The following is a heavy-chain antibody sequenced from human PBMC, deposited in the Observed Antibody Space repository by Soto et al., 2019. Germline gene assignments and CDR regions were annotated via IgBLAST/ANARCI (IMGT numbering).Heavy chain of an antibody. J-gene: IGHJ5*02. D-gene: IGHD6-13*01. CDR1: GYTFTSYG. Sequence: QVQLVQSGAEVKKPGASVKVSCKASGYTFTSYGISWVRQAPGQGLEGMGWISAYNGNTNYAQKLQGRVTMTTATSTSTAYRELRSFRSDDTAGYYCARTRRIAAASSWFDPWGQGTLVTVSS. V-gene: IGHV1-18*01. CDR3: ARTRRIAAASSWFDP. CDR2: ISAYNGNT.